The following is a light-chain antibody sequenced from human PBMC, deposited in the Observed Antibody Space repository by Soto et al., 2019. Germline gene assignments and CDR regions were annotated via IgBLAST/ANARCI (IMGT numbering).Light chain of an antibody. CDR2: DVS. Sequence: QSALTQPASVSGSPGQSITISCTGTSSDVGGYNYVSWYQQHPDKAPKLMIYDVSNRPSGVSNRFSGSKSGNTASLTISGLQAEDEADYYCSSYTSSSILFGGGTQLTVL. CDR3: SSYTSSSIL. CDR1: SSDVGGYNY. J-gene: IGLJ2*01. V-gene: IGLV2-14*01.